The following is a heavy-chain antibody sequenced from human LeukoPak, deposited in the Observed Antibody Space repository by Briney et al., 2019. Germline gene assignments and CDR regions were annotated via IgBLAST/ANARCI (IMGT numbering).Heavy chain of an antibody. D-gene: IGHD3-10*01. V-gene: IGHV4-59*08. CDR3: ASNYYGSGSLDY. CDR2: IYYSGST. CDR1: GGSISNYL. J-gene: IGHJ4*02. Sequence: SETLSLTCSVSGGSISNYLWSWIRQPPGKGLEWIGYIYYSGSTNYNPSLKSRVTTSVDTSKNQFSLKLSSVTAADTAVYYCASNYYGSGSLDYWGQGTLVTVSS.